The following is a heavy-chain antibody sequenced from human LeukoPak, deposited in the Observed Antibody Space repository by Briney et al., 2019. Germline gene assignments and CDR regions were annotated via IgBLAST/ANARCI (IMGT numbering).Heavy chain of an antibody. CDR3: ARGKLRYFDWLPLPDY. Sequence: PSETLSLTCTVSGGSISSYYWSWIRQPPGKGLEWIGYIYYSGSTNYNPSLESRVTISVDTSKNQFSLKLSSVTAADTAVYCCARGKLRYFDWLPLPDYWGQGTLVTVSS. V-gene: IGHV4-59*01. CDR2: IYYSGST. J-gene: IGHJ4*02. CDR1: GGSISSYY. D-gene: IGHD3-9*01.